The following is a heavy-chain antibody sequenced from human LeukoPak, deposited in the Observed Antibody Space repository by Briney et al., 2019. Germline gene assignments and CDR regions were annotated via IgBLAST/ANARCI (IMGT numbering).Heavy chain of an antibody. CDR2: ISSSSDYI. Sequence: PGGSLRLSCAASGFTFSSYNMNWVRQAPGKGLEWVSSISSSSDYIYYADSVKGRFTISRDNAKNSLYLQMKSLRAEDTAVYYCARGKTSQNIVTRKTYNWFDPWGQGTLVTVSS. CDR3: ARGKTSQNIVTRKTYNWFDP. J-gene: IGHJ5*02. D-gene: IGHD2/OR15-2a*01. V-gene: IGHV3-21*01. CDR1: GFTFSSYN.